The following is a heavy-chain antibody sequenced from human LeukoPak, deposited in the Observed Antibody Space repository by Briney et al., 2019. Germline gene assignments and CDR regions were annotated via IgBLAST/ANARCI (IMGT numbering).Heavy chain of an antibody. CDR2: IYYSGST. CDR1: GGSISSSSYY. CDR3: AKLFDFSID. Sequence: PSETLSLTCTVSGGSISSSSYYWGWIRQPPGKGLEWIGSIYYSGSTYYSLSLKSRVTISVDTSRNQFSLKLSSVTAAATAVYYFAKLFDFSIDWGQGTLVTVSS. V-gene: IGHV4-39*01. D-gene: IGHD3-3*01. J-gene: IGHJ4*02.